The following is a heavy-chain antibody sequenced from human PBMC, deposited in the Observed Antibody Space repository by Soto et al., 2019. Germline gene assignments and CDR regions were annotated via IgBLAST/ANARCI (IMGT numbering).Heavy chain of an antibody. CDR2: ISGSGGST. J-gene: IGHJ4*02. D-gene: IGHD3-22*01. CDR3: AKVYYDSSGYYYGPFDY. CDR1: GFTFSSYA. V-gene: IGHV3-23*01. Sequence: GGSLRLSCAVSGFTFSSYAMSWVRQAPGKGLEWVSAISGSGGSTYYADSVKGRFTISRDNSKNTLYLQMNSLRAEDTAVYYCAKVYYDSSGYYYGPFDYWGQGTLVTVSS.